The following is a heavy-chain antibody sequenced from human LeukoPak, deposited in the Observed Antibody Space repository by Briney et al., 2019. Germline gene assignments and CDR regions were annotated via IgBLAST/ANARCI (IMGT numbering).Heavy chain of an antibody. CDR2: IYYDGST. CDR3: ARDIAMVVGSFYYGMDF. CDR1: GGSFSSSNYY. J-gene: IGHJ6*02. Sequence: PSETLSLTCTVSGGSFSSSNYYWGWIRQPPGKGLEWIGTIYYDGSTYYNPSLKSQVTISLDTSKNQFSLKLSSVTAADTAVYYCARDIAMVVGSFYYGMDFWGQGTTVTVSS. D-gene: IGHD3-22*01. V-gene: IGHV4-39*02.